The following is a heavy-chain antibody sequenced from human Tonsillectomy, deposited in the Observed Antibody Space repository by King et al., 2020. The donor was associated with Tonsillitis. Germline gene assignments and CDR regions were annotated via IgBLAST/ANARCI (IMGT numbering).Heavy chain of an antibody. Sequence: VQLVESGGGLVKPGGSLRLSCAASGFTFSSYSMNWVRQAPGEGLEWVSSISSSSSYIYYAASVKGRFTISRDNAKNSLYLQMNSLRAEDTAVYYCARSEYSSASYGMDVWGQGTTVTVSS. D-gene: IGHD6-6*01. CDR1: GFTFSSYS. J-gene: IGHJ6*02. CDR3: ARSEYSSASYGMDV. V-gene: IGHV3-21*01. CDR2: ISSSSSYI.